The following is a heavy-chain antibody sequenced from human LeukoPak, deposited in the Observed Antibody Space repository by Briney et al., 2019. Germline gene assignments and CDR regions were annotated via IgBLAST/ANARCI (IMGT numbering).Heavy chain of an antibody. J-gene: IGHJ4*02. CDR3: AHRHTRFPGWVFDY. CDR1: GFSLSTSGVG. D-gene: IGHD2-2*02. Sequence: ESGPTLVNPTQTLTLTCTFSGFSLSTSGVGVGWIRQPPGKALEWLALIYWDDDKHYSPSLRSRFTITKDTSKNQVALTMTNMDPVDTATYYCAHRHTRFPGWVFDYWGQGTLVTVSS. CDR2: IYWDDDK. V-gene: IGHV2-5*02.